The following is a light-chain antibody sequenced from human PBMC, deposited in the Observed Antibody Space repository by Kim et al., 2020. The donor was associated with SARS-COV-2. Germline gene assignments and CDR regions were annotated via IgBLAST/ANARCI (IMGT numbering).Light chain of an antibody. CDR1: QNINTF. V-gene: IGKV3-11*01. J-gene: IGKJ2*01. Sequence: LAASAGERATLSCRASQNINTFLAWYQQKPGQAPRLLIYDASYRATGVPARFTGSGSGTDFTLTISSLEAEDFAVYYCQQRSGWYTFGQGTKLEI. CDR3: QQRSGWYT. CDR2: DAS.